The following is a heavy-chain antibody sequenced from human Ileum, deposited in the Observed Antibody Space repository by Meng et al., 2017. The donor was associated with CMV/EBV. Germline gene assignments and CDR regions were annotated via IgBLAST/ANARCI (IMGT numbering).Heavy chain of an antibody. V-gene: IGHV1-46*01. CDR3: TRGANILTAYPTWFDP. Sequence: HIFTTSSLLCVRPAPGHEFEWMGLLNPNGGSTIYAQKFRGRVTMTRDPSTNIVYMELSSLRFEDTAVYYCTRGANILTAYPTWFDPWGQGTLVTVSS. D-gene: IGHD3-9*01. CDR2: LNPNGGST. J-gene: IGHJ5*02. CDR1: HIFTTSS.